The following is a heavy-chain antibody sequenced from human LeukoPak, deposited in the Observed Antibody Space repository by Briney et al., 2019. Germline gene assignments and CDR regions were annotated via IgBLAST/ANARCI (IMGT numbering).Heavy chain of an antibody. CDR2: IYYSGST. V-gene: IGHV4-59*12. J-gene: IGHJ5*02. D-gene: IGHD6-19*01. CDR1: GGSISSYY. Sequence: KASETLSLTCTVSGGSISSYYWSWIRQPPGKGLEWIGYIYYSGSTNYNPSLKSRVTMSVDTSKNQFSLKLSSVTAADTAVYYCARVSSGWYWGWFDPWGQGTLVTVSS. CDR3: ARVSSGWYWGWFDP.